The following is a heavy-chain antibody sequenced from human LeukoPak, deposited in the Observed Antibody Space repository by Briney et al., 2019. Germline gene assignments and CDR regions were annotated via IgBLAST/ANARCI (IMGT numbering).Heavy chain of an antibody. CDR1: GFTFSIYW. CDR3: ASDEDWSGYYGAFDI. V-gene: IGHV3-74*01. J-gene: IGHJ3*02. Sequence: GGSLRLSYAASGFTFSIYWMHWVRHAPGRGRVCVSRINSDGSSTSYADSVKGRFTISRDNAKNTLYLQMNSMRAEDTAVYYCASDEDWSGYYGAFDIWGQGTMVTASS. D-gene: IGHD3-3*01. CDR2: INSDGSST.